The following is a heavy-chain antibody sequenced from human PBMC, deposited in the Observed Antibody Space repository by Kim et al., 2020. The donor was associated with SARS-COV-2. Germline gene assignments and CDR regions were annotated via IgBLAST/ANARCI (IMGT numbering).Heavy chain of an antibody. J-gene: IGHJ4*02. Sequence: GGSLRLSCAASGFTVSSNYMSWVRQAPGKGLEWVSVIYSGGSTYYADSVKGRFTISRDNSKNTLYLQMNSLRAEDTAVYYCARAGYYDFWSGQVDYWGQGTLVTVSS. V-gene: IGHV3-53*01. D-gene: IGHD3-3*01. CDR1: GFTVSSNY. CDR2: IYSGGST. CDR3: ARAGYYDFWSGQVDY.